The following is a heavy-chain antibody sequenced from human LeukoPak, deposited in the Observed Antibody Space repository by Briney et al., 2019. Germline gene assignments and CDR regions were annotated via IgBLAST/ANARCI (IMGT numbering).Heavy chain of an antibody. J-gene: IGHJ4*02. Sequence: PGGSLRLSCAASGFTFSSYSMNWVRQAPGKGLEWVSYISSSGSTIYYADSVKGRFTISRDNAKNSLYLQMNSLRAEDTAVYYCARYSYGYTDYWGQGTLVTVSS. D-gene: IGHD5-18*01. V-gene: IGHV3-48*04. CDR1: GFTFSSYS. CDR2: ISSSGSTI. CDR3: ARYSYGYTDY.